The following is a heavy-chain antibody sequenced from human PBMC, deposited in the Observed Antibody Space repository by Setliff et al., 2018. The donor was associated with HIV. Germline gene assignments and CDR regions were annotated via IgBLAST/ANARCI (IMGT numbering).Heavy chain of an antibody. J-gene: IGHJ5*02. CDR2: IDASANT. CDR1: GSSISSNYY. CDR3: ARIGSGWSVGWFDP. D-gene: IGHD6-13*01. V-gene: IGHV4-38-2*02. Sequence: SETLSLTCTVSGSSISSNYYWAWIRPAPGKGLEWIGCIDASANTYYIPSLKSRATISIDTSKNQLSLKLRSVTAADTAVYYCARIGSGWSVGWFDPWGQGTLVTVSS.